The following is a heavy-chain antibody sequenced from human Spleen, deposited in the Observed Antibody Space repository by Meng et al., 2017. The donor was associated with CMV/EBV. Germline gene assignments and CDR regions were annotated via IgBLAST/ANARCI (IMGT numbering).Heavy chain of an antibody. CDR3: ARGYSGYDGANWFDP. J-gene: IGHJ5*02. V-gene: IGHV4-59*01. D-gene: IGHD5-12*01. CDR2: TCYSGST. Sequence: SETLSLTCTVSGGSISGYCWSWIRQTPGKGLEWIGYTCYSGSTNYNPSLKSRVAISVDTSKNQVSLTLSSVTAADTAVYYCARGYSGYDGANWFDPWGQGTLVTVSS. CDR1: GGSISGYC.